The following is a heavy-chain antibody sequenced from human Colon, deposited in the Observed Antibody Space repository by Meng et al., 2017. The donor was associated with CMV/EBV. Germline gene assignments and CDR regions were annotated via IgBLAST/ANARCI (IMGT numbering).Heavy chain of an antibody. CDR1: GYTFTSYG. CDR3: ARDSHRYYDFWSGYYPSDAFDI. Sequence: ASVKVSCKASGYTFTSYGISWVRQAPGQGLEWMGWISAYNGNTNYAQKLQGRVTMTTDTSTSTAYMELRSLRSGDTAVYYCARDSHRYYDFWSGYYPSDAFDIWGQGTMVTVSS. V-gene: IGHV1-18*01. D-gene: IGHD3-3*01. CDR2: ISAYNGNT. J-gene: IGHJ3*02.